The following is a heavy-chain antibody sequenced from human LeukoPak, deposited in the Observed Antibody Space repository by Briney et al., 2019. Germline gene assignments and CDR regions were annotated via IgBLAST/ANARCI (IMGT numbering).Heavy chain of an antibody. CDR2: ISGSGGST. V-gene: IGHV3-23*01. D-gene: IGHD6-19*01. CDR3: AKEQAVAGSWGYNWFDP. Sequence: PGGSLRLSCAASGFTFSSYAMSWVRQAPGKGLEWVSAISGSGGSTYYADSVKGRFTISRDNSKNTLYLQMNSLRAEDTAVYYCAKEQAVAGSWGYNWFDPWGQGTLVTVSS. J-gene: IGHJ5*02. CDR1: GFTFSSYA.